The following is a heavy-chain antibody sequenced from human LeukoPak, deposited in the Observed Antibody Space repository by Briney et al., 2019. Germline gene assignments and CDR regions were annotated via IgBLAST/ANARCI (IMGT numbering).Heavy chain of an antibody. J-gene: IGHJ6*04. CDR3: AKDEGHNWNALGYYGMGV. CDR2: ISYDGSNK. D-gene: IGHD1-1*01. Sequence: PGGSLRLSCAASGFTFSSYGMHWVRQAPGKGLEWVAVISYDGSNKYYADSVKGRFTISRDNSKNTLYLQMNSLRAEDTAVYYCAKDEGHNWNALGYYGMGVWGKGTTVTVSS. V-gene: IGHV3-30*18. CDR1: GFTFSSYG.